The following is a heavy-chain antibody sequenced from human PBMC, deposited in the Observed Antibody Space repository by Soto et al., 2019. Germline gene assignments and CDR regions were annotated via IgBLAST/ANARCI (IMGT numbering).Heavy chain of an antibody. Sequence: QITLKESGPTLLKPTQTLTLTCTFSGFSLSTSGVGVGWIRQPPGKALEWLVLIYWDDDKRYSPSLKSRVTIAEETSKNQVVLTMTNMGLVDATTYYCAPRPFDVGYCCSSSCSEGWFDPWRQGTLVTVSS. J-gene: IGHJ5*02. CDR1: GFSLSTSGVG. CDR2: IYWDDDK. CDR3: APRPFDVGYCCSSSCSEGWFDP. D-gene: IGHD2-2*01. V-gene: IGHV2-5*02.